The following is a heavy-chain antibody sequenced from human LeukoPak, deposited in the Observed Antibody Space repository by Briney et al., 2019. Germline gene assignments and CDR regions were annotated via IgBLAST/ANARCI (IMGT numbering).Heavy chain of an antibody. J-gene: IGHJ3*02. Sequence: GGSLRLSCAASGFTFSTYGMHRVRQAPGKGLEWVAVIWYDGSNKYYTDSVKGRFIISRDNSKNTLYLQMNSARAEDTAVYYCARASRPLAAFDIWGQGTMVTVSS. CDR3: ARASRPLAAFDI. CDR1: GFTFSTYG. CDR2: IWYDGSNK. V-gene: IGHV3-33*01.